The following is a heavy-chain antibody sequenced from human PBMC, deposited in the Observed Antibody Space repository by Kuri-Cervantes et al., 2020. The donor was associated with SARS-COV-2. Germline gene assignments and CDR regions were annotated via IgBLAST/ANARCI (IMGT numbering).Heavy chain of an antibody. D-gene: IGHD6-13*01. V-gene: IGHV3-30*02. Sequence: GESLKISCAASGLSFRSHAMHWVRQAPGKGLEWVAFIRYDGSNKYYADSVKGRFTISRDNSKNTLYLQMNSLRAEDTAVYYCAKLFGKAAAGNRYYYYYMDVWGKGTTVTVSS. J-gene: IGHJ6*03. CDR2: IRYDGSNK. CDR1: GLSFRSHA. CDR3: AKLFGKAAAGNRYYYYYMDV.